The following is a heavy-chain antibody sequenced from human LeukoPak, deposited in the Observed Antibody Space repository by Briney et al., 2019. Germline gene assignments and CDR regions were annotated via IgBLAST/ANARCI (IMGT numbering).Heavy chain of an antibody. V-gene: IGHV4-39*01. CDR2: IYYSGRT. D-gene: IGHD2-21*02. Sequence: SETLSLTCTVSGGSISSSTSYWGWIRQPPGKGLEWIGYIYYSGRTYYNPSLKSRLTISVDTSKNQFSLKLSSVTAADTAVYCCASLRVTTYYFDYWGQGTLVTVSS. CDR3: ASLRVTTYYFDY. J-gene: IGHJ4*02. CDR1: GGSISSSTSY.